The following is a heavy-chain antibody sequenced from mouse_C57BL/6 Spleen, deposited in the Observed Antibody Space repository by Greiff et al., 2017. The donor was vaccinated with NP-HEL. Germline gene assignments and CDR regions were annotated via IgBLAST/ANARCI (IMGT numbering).Heavy chain of an antibody. J-gene: IGHJ4*01. CDR2: IWRGGST. D-gene: IGHD1-1*01. Sequence: QVQLQQSGPGLVQPSQSLSISCTVSGFSLTSYGVHWVRQSPGKGLEWLGVIWRGGSTDYNAAFIYRLTISTVDTKSQVFFKMNSLQADDTAIYYCARNSHYYGTPLAMDYWGQGTSVTVSS. CDR3: ARNSHYYGTPLAMDY. V-gene: IGHV2-2*01. CDR1: GFSLTSYG.